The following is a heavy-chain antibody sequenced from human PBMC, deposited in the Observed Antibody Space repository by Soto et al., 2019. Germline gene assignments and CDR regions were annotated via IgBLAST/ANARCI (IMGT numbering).Heavy chain of an antibody. Sequence: LRLSCTASGFTFSSYAMHWVRQAPGKGLEWVAFISHDGNTTYYADSVKGRFSISRDNSKNTLYLQMNSLRTEDTAVYYCARGYGYYSAYYFDYWGQGTLVTVSS. CDR3: ARGYGYYSAYYFDY. CDR2: ISHDGNTT. D-gene: IGHD5-18*01. CDR1: GFTFSSYA. J-gene: IGHJ4*02. V-gene: IGHV3-30-3*01.